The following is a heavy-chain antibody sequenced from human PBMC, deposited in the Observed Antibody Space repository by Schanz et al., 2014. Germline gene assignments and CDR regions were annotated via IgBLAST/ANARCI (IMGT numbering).Heavy chain of an antibody. V-gene: IGHV3-7*02. CDR2: IKQHGNEK. J-gene: IGHJ4*02. CDR3: ARVPYGSGSYWDY. Sequence: EVQLVESGGGLVQPGGSLRLSCAASGFTFSSYWMSWVRQAPGKGLEWVANIKQHGNEKYYVDSVKGRFTISRDNAKNSLYLQMNSLRAGDTAVYYCARVPYGSGSYWDYWGQGTLVTVSS. D-gene: IGHD3-10*01. CDR1: GFTFSSYW.